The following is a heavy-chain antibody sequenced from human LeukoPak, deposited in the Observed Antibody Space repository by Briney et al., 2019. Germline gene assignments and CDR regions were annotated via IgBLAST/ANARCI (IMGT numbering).Heavy chain of an antibody. CDR2: INHSGST. D-gene: IGHD3-22*01. V-gene: IGHV4-34*01. J-gene: IGHJ4*02. CDR3: ARGRGSGYEPLDY. CDR1: GGSFSGYY. Sequence: SETLSLTCAVYGGSFSGYYWSWIRQPPGKGLEWIGEINHSGSTNYNPSLKSRVTISVDTSKNQFSLKLSSVTAADTAVYYCARGRGSGYEPLDYWGQGTLVTVSS.